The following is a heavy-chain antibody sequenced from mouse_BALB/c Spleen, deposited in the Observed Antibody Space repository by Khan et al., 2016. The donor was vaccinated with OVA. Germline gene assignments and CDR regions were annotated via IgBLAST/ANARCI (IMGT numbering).Heavy chain of an antibody. CDR2: IYPGDGDT. Sequence: QVQLQQSGAELARPGASVKLSCKASGYTFTSYWMQWVKQRPGQGLEWIGAIYPGDGDTRYTQKFKGKATLTADKSSCTAYMQLSSWASEDSAVYYCARGGYGNRDYAMDYWGQGTSVTVSS. V-gene: IGHV1-87*01. CDR1: GYTFTSYW. D-gene: IGHD2-10*02. J-gene: IGHJ4*01. CDR3: ARGGYGNRDYAMDY.